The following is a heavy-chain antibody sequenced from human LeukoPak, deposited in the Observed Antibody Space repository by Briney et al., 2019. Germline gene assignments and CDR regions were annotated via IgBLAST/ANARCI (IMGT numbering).Heavy chain of an antibody. CDR3: AHSLIAAAGMHYYYGMDV. Sequence: GESLKISRKGSGYSFTSYWISWVRQMPGKGLEWMGRIDPSDSYTNYSPSFQGHVTISADKSISTAYLQWSSLKASDTAMYYCAHSLIAAAGMHYYYGMDVWGQGTTVTVSS. CDR2: IDPSDSYT. V-gene: IGHV5-10-1*01. J-gene: IGHJ6*02. CDR1: GYSFTSYW. D-gene: IGHD6-13*01.